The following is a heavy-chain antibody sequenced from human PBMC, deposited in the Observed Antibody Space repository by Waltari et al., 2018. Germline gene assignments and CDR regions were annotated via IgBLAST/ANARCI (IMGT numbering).Heavy chain of an antibody. V-gene: IGHV4-39*07. Sequence: QLQLQESGPGLVKPSETLSLTCTVSGGSISSSSYYWGWIRQPPGKGLEWIGSIYYSGSTYYIPSLKSRVTISVDTSKNQFSLKLSSVTAADTAVYYCARRWLQPYFDYWGQGTLVTVSS. CDR3: ARRWLQPYFDY. J-gene: IGHJ4*02. CDR2: IYYSGST. D-gene: IGHD5-12*01. CDR1: GGSISSSSYY.